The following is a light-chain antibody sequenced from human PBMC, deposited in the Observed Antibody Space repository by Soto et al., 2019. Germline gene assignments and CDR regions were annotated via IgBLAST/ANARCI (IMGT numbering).Light chain of an antibody. Sequence: SVLTQPPSVSGAPGQRVTISYTGSSSNIGAGYDVHWYQQLPGTAPKLLIYGNSNRPSGVPDRFSGSKSGTSASLAITGLQAEDEADYYCQSYDSSLSGSVFGGGTKLTVL. CDR3: QSYDSSLSGSV. CDR2: GNS. CDR1: SSNIGAGYD. J-gene: IGLJ3*02. V-gene: IGLV1-40*01.